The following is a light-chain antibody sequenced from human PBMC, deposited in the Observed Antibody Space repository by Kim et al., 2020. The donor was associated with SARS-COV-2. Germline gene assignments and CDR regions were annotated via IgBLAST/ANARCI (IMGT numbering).Light chain of an antibody. CDR1: QSVSSSY. J-gene: IGKJ4*01. CDR2: GAS. CDR3: QQDYNLLT. V-gene: IGKV3D-7*01. Sequence: PGERVTLVCRASQSVSSSYLTWYQQKPGQAPRLLIYGASSRATGMPARFSGSGSGTDFTLTISSLQPEDFAVYYCQQDYNLLTFGGGTKVDI.